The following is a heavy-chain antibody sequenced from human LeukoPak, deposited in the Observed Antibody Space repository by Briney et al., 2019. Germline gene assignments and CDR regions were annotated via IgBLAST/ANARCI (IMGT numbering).Heavy chain of an antibody. J-gene: IGHJ6*02. CDR3: ARMIRGRMSIAAPGRPHYYALDI. CDR1: GGSFSEYD. Sequence: SETLSLTCAVYGGSFSEYDWSWIRQSPGKGLEWIGEINHRDSSSYNPSLRSRVTISVDTSKNQFSLRMTSVTAADTAMYYCARMIRGRMSIAAPGRPHYYALDIWGQGTTVTVSS. CDR2: INHRDSS. V-gene: IGHV4-34*01. D-gene: IGHD6-13*01.